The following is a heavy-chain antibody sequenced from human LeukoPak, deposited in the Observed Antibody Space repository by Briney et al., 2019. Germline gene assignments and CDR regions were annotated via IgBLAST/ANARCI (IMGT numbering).Heavy chain of an antibody. J-gene: IGHJ6*02. CDR2: INPSGGST. Sequence: ASVTVSSKASGYTFTIYYMHWVRQAPGQGLEWRGIINPSGGSTSYTQKLQGRVTMTRDTSTSTVYMELSSLRSEDTAVYYCARGKVTTLMYYYYGMDVWGQGTTVTVSS. D-gene: IGHD4-17*01. CDR3: ARGKVTTLMYYYYGMDV. CDR1: GYTFTIYY. V-gene: IGHV1-46*04.